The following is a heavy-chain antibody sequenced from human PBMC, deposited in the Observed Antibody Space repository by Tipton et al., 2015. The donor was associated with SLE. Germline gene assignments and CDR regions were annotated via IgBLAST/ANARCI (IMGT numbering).Heavy chain of an antibody. CDR3: ARLLWRQQPVS. D-gene: IGHD6-13*01. Sequence: TLSLTCSVSGGSISGVSYYWSWIREPAGKGLEWIGHIYPSGSTNYNPSLKSRVTISIDTSKNQVSLRLRSVTAADTAVYYCARLLWRQQPVSWGQGTLVTVSS. CDR1: GGSISGVSYY. J-gene: IGHJ5*02. V-gene: IGHV4-61*09. CDR2: IYPSGST.